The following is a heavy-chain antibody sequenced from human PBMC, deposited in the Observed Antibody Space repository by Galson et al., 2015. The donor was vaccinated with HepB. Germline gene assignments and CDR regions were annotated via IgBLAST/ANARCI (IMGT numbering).Heavy chain of an antibody. V-gene: IGHV3-33*01. CDR3: ARYYGNYRAFDS. CDR1: GSAFSSHG. D-gene: IGHD4-11*01. Sequence: SLRLSCAASGSAFSSHGMHWVRQAPGKGLDWVALIWFDGSKDYYADSVKGRFTISRDNSNNMLYLQMNNLRVDDTAVYYCARYYGNYRAFDSWGQGTLVTVSS. CDR2: IWFDGSKD. J-gene: IGHJ4*02.